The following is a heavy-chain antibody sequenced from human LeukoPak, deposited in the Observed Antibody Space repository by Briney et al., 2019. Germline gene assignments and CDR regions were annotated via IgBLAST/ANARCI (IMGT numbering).Heavy chain of an antibody. CDR2: IYYSGST. V-gene: IGHV4-39*01. CDR3: ARLRLTGTTGWFDP. D-gene: IGHD1-7*01. J-gene: IGHJ5*02. CDR1: GGSISSSSYY. Sequence: KPSETLSLTCTVSGGSISSSSYYWGWIRQPPGKGLEWIGSIYYSGSTYYNPSLKSRVTISVDTSKNQFSLKLGSVTAADTAVYYCARLRLTGTTGWFDPWGQGTLVTVSS.